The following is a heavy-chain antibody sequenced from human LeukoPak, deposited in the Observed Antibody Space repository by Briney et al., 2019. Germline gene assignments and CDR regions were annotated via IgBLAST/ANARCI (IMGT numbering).Heavy chain of an antibody. V-gene: IGHV3-23*01. D-gene: IGHD6-19*01. CDR3: AKERRLWYSSGGASSHLDY. J-gene: IGHJ4*02. Sequence: GGSLRLSCAASGFTFSSYSLNWVRQPPGKGLEWCSAISGSGGSTYYADSVKGRFTISRDNSKNTLYLQMNSLRAEDTAVYYCAKERRLWYSSGGASSHLDYWGQGTLVTVSS. CDR1: GFTFSSYS. CDR2: ISGSGGST.